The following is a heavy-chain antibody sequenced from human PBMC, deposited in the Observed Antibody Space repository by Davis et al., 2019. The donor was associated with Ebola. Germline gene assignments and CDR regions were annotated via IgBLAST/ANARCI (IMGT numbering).Heavy chain of an antibody. V-gene: IGHV3-7*01. CDR2: IKQDGSEK. CDR3: ARDAYSGYEFDY. D-gene: IGHD5-12*01. Sequence: GESLKISCAASGFTFSSDWMSWVRQAPGKGLEWVANIKQDGSEKYYVDSVKGRFTISRDNAKNSLYLQMNSLRAEDTAVYYCARDAYSGYEFDYWGQGTLVTVSS. CDR1: GFTFSSDW. J-gene: IGHJ4*02.